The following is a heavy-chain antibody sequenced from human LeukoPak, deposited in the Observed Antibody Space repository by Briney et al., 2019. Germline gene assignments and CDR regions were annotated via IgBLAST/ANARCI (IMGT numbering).Heavy chain of an antibody. Sequence: GGSLRRSCAASGFTFSSYAMSWVRQAPGKGLEWVSAISGSGGSTYYADSVKGRFTMARDNSKNTLSLQMNSLRAEDTAVYYCAKFLPTHIVVANYYFDYWGQGTLVTVSS. J-gene: IGHJ4*02. CDR1: GFTFSSYA. CDR3: AKFLPTHIVVANYYFDY. V-gene: IGHV3-23*01. D-gene: IGHD2-21*01. CDR2: ISGSGGST.